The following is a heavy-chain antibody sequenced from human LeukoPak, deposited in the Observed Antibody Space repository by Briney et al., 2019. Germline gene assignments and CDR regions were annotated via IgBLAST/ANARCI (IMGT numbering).Heavy chain of an antibody. CDR1: GFTFSSYG. CDR2: IRYDGSNK. J-gene: IGHJ4*02. Sequence: PGGSLRLSCAASGFTFSSYGMHWVRQAPGKGLEWVAFIRYDGSNKYYADSVKGRFTISRDNSKNTLYLQMNSLRAEDTAVYYCAKGRGAVATIDYWGQGTLVTVSS. CDR3: AKGRGAVATIDY. V-gene: IGHV3-30*02. D-gene: IGHD5-12*01.